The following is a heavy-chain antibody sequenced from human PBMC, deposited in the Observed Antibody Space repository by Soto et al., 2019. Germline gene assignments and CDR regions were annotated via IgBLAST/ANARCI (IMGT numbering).Heavy chain of an antibody. V-gene: IGHV3-33*01. J-gene: IGHJ4*02. Sequence: QVQLVESGGGVVQPGRSLRLSCAASGFTFSSYGMHWVRQAPGKGLEWVAVIWYDGSNKYYAESVKGRFTISRDNSKNKLYLQMNSLSAEETAVYYCARGGLTDYFDYWGQGTLVTVSS. CDR2: IWYDGSNK. D-gene: IGHD2-21*02. CDR3: ARGGLTDYFDY. CDR1: GFTFSSYG.